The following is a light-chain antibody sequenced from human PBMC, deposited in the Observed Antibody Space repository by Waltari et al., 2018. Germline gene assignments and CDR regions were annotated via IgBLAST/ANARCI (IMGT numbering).Light chain of an antibody. CDR1: SSDIGAYYF. J-gene: IGLJ3*02. V-gene: IGLV2-11*01. Sequence: QSALTQPRSVSGSPGQSVAISCTGTSSDIGAYYFVSWYQQYPGKVPKLIIDGINKRPSGVPDRFSGAKSANTASLTISGLQADDEADYYCCAHAGRQLHWVFGEGTKLTVL. CDR2: GIN. CDR3: CAHAGRQLHWV.